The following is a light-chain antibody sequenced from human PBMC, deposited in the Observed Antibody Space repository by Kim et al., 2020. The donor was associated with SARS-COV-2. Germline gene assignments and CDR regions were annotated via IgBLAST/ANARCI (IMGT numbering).Light chain of an antibody. CDR2: AAS. V-gene: IGKV1-39*01. J-gene: IGKJ2*01. CDR3: QQSYSTPKT. Sequence: SASVGDRVTITCRASQSISSYLNGFQQKPGKAPKLLIYAASSLQSGVPSRFSGSGSGTDFTLTISNLQPEDFATYYCQQSYSTPKTFGQGTKLEI. CDR1: QSISSY.